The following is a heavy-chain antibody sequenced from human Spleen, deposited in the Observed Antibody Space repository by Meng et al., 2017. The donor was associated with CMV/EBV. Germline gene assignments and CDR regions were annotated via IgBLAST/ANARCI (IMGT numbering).Heavy chain of an antibody. D-gene: IGHD2-2*02. CDR2: ISSSSGYM. V-gene: IGHV3-21*04. CDR3: AKPYCSSTSCYKRGFDF. J-gene: IGHJ4*02. Sequence: GGSLRLSCAASGFSFSSYPLNWVRQAPGKGLEWVSSISSSSGYMYYADSVKGRFTISRDNAKNSLYLQMNSLRAEDTAVYYCAKPYCSSTSCYKRGFDFWGQGTLVTVSS. CDR1: GFSFSSYP.